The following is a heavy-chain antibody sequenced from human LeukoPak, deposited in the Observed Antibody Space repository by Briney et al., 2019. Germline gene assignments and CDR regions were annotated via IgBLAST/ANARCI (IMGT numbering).Heavy chain of an antibody. J-gene: IGHJ5*02. D-gene: IGHD2-15*01. CDR2: IHYSGRT. CDR3: ARHLYCSGGSCYSYSWFDP. Sequence: SETLSLTRTVSGASISISSDYWGWIRPPPGKGLEWIGSIHYSGRTYYNPSLKSRVTISVDTSKNQSSLKLSSVTAAGTAVYYWARHLYCSGGSCYSYSWFDPWGQGTLVTVSS. V-gene: IGHV4-39*01. CDR1: GASISISSDY.